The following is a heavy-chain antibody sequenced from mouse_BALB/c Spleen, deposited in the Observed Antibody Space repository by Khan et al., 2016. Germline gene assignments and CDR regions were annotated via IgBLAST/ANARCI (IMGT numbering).Heavy chain of an antibody. CDR3: ARVYDGYSAWFGY. D-gene: IGHD2-3*01. V-gene: IGHV1S56*01. J-gene: IGHJ3*01. CDR2: NYPGDGMI. CDR1: CYAFTSYY. Sequence: QVQLKQSGPELVKPGASVKMSCKASCYAFTSYYIHWVKQRPGQGLEWIGWNYPGDGMINYNEKFRGRTTLTADKSSSTAYMLLSSLTSEDSAIYFCARVYDGYSAWFGYWGQGTLVTVSA.